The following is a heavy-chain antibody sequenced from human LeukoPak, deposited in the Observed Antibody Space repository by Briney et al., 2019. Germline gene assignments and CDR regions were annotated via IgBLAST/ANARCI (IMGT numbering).Heavy chain of an antibody. CDR3: AREGIAVVDAFDI. J-gene: IGHJ3*02. CDR2: INSDGSST. CDR1: GFTFSSYS. Sequence: PGGSLRLSCAASGFTFSSYSMNWVRQAPGKGLVWVSRINSDGSSTSYADSVKGRFTISRDNAKNTLYLQMNSLRAEDTAVYYCAREGIAVVDAFDIWGQGTMVTVSS. D-gene: IGHD6-19*01. V-gene: IGHV3-74*01.